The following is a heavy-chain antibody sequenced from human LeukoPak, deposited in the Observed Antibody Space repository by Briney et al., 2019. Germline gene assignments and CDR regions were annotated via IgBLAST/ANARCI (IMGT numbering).Heavy chain of an antibody. V-gene: IGHV3-21*01. Sequence: GGSLRLSCAASGFTFSSYSTNWVRQAPGKGLEWVSSISSSSSYIYYADSVKGRFTISRDNAKNSLYLQMNSLRAEDTAVYYCASRVGASGQARHKYFDYWGQGTLVTVSS. CDR2: ISSSSSYI. J-gene: IGHJ4*02. CDR1: GFTFSSYS. D-gene: IGHD1-26*01. CDR3: ASRVGASGQARHKYFDY.